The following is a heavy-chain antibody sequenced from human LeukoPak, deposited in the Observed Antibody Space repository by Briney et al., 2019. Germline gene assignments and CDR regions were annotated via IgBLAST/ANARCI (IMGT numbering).Heavy chain of an antibody. CDR3: ARLGGGGRRSSSWIGY. CDR2: IYYSGST. V-gene: IGHV4-39*07. CDR1: GGSISSSNYY. Sequence: PSETLSLTCTVSGGSISSSNYYWGWIRQPPGKGLEWIGSIYYSGSTYYSPSLKSRVTISVDTSKNQFSLKLSSVTAADTAVYYCARLGGGGRRSSSWIGYWGQGTLVAVSS. J-gene: IGHJ4*02. D-gene: IGHD6-13*01.